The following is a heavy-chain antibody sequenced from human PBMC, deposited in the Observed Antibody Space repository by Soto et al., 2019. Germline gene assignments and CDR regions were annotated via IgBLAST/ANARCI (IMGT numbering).Heavy chain of an antibody. J-gene: IGHJ3*02. Sequence: QVQLVESGGGVVQPGRSLRLSCAASGFTFSSYGMHWVRQAPGKGLERVAVIWYDGSNKYYADSVKGRFTISRDNSKNSLYLQMNSLRAEDTAVYYCARDLMITFGGVPYDIWGQGTMVTVSS. CDR2: IWYDGSNK. CDR1: GFTFSSYG. D-gene: IGHD3-16*01. CDR3: ARDLMITFGGVPYDI. V-gene: IGHV3-33*01.